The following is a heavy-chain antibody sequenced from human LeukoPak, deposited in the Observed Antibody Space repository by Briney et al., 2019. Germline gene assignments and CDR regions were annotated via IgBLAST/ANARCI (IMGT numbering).Heavy chain of an antibody. CDR2: IYYSGST. Sequence: PSETLSLTCAVYGGSFSGYYWSWIRQPPGKGLEWIGYIYYSGSTNYNPSLKSRVTISVDTSKNQFSLKLSSVTAAHTAVYHCAREAMYSYGNNFDYWGQGTLVTVSS. CDR3: AREAMYSYGNNFDY. V-gene: IGHV4-59*01. D-gene: IGHD5-18*01. CDR1: GGSFSGYY. J-gene: IGHJ4*02.